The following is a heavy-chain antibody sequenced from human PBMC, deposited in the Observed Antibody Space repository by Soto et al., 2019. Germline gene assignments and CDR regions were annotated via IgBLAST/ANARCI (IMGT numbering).Heavy chain of an antibody. Sequence: QVQLQESGPGLVKPSQTLSLTCTVSGASISSGDYYWSWIRQPPGKGLEWIGYIGYSGNSYYNPSLKSRVTISVDTSKNQFSLNMRSVTAADTAVYYCATADFGDYRHWGQATLVTVSS. V-gene: IGHV4-30-4*01. CDR1: GASISSGDYY. D-gene: IGHD4-17*01. J-gene: IGHJ4*02. CDR2: IGYSGNS. CDR3: ATADFGDYRH.